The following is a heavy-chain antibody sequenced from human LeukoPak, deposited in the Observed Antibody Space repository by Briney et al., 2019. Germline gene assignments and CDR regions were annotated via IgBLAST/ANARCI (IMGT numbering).Heavy chain of an antibody. D-gene: IGHD4-17*01. J-gene: IGHJ4*02. CDR2: IWYDGSKK. CDR1: GFTFSSYG. Sequence: PGGSLRLSCAPSGFTFSSYGAHCVRHAPRKGLEWVAVIWYDGSKKYYAHPVKGRFTISRDNSKNTLYLQMNCRRAEDTAVYYCARAYGDYRTLYVDYWGEGTLVTVSS. CDR3: ARAYGDYRTLYVDY. V-gene: IGHV3-33*01.